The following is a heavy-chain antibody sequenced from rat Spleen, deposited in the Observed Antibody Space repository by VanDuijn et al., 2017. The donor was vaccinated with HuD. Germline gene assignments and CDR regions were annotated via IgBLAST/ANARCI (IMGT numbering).Heavy chain of an antibody. Sequence: EVQLVESGGGLVQPGRSLKLSCAASGFTFSNYGMHWIRQAPTKGLEWVASISPSGGNTYYRDSMKGRFTISRDNAQNTLYLQMSKLGSEDTAIYYCAREELGVRDWGQGIMVTVSS. CDR1: GFTFSNYG. CDR3: AREELGVRD. V-gene: IGHV5-19*01. D-gene: IGHD4-3*01. CDR2: ISPSGGNT. J-gene: IGHJ2*01.